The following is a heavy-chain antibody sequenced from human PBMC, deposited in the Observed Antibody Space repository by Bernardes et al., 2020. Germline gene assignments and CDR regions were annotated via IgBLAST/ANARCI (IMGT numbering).Heavy chain of an antibody. CDR1: GGTFSSYA. CDR3: ASKSSSISNYVYYYYMDV. D-gene: IGHD4-4*01. CDR2: IIPIFGTA. J-gene: IGHJ6*03. Sequence: SVKVSCKASGGTFSSYAISWVRQAPGQGLEWMGGIIPIFGTANYAQKFQGRVTITADKSTSTAYMELSSLRSEDTAVYYCASKSSSISNYVYYYYMDVWGKGTTVTVSS. V-gene: IGHV1-69*06.